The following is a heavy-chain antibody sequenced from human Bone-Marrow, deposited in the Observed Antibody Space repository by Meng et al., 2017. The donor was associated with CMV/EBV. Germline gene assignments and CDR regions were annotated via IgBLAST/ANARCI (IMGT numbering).Heavy chain of an antibody. J-gene: IGHJ4*02. D-gene: IGHD1-26*01. Sequence: SETLSLTCTVTGGSVSSGSYYWSWIRQPPGKGLEWIGYIYYSGSTNYNPSLKSRVTISVDTSKNQFSLKLSSVTAADTAVYYCARLANSGYSNYWGQGTLVTFSS. CDR3: ARLANSGYSNY. CDR1: GGSVSSGSYY. CDR2: IYYSGST. V-gene: IGHV4-61*01.